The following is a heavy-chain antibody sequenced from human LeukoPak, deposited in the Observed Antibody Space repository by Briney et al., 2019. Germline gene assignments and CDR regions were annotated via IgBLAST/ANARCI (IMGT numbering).Heavy chain of an antibody. CDR1: GGSISSYY. J-gene: IGHJ4*02. CDR3: ARGGSNFFDY. Sequence: SETLSLTCTVSGGSISSYYWSWIRQPPGKGLEWIGYIYYSGSTNYNPSLKSRVTISVDTSKNQFSLQLNSVTPEDTAVYYCARGGSNFFDYWGQGTLVTVSS. D-gene: IGHD6-13*01. V-gene: IGHV4-59*12. CDR2: IYYSGST.